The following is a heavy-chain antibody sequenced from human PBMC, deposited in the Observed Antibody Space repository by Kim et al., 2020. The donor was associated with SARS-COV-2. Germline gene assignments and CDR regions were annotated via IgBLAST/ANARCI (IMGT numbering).Heavy chain of an antibody. J-gene: IGHJ3*02. D-gene: IGHD3-22*01. Sequence: FQGQVTISADKSISTAYLQWSSLKASDTAMYYCARRWIHITMIVGGAFDIWGQGTMVTVSS. V-gene: IGHV5-51*01. CDR3: ARRWIHITMIVGGAFDI.